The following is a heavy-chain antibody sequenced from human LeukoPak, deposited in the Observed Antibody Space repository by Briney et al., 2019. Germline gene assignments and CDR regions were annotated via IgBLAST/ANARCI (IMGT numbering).Heavy chain of an antibody. CDR2: VNLQGST. J-gene: IGHJ4*02. V-gene: IGHV4-4*02. D-gene: IGHD3-10*01. CDR1: GGSITSTNY. CDR3: ARSTKTRELPCYFDY. Sequence: SETLSLTCGVSGGSITSTNYWTWVPQPPGKGLEWIGEVNLQGSTNYNPSLKSRVTISVDTSKNQFSLKLSSVTAADTAVYYCARSTKTRELPCYFDYWGQGTLVTVSS.